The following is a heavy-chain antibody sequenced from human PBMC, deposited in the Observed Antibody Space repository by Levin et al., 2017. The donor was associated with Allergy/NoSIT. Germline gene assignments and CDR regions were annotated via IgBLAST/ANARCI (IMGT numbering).Heavy chain of an antibody. CDR1: GGSISSYY. V-gene: IGHV4-59*01. D-gene: IGHD2-15*01. Sequence: SETLSLTCTVSGGSISSYYWSWIRQPPGKGLEWIGYIYYSGSTNYNPSLKSRVTISVDTSKNQFSLKLSSVTAADTAVYYCARGGYCRGGNCYIDPYWFDPWGQGTLVTVSS. J-gene: IGHJ5*02. CDR3: ARGGYCRGGNCYIDPYWFDP. CDR2: IYYSGST.